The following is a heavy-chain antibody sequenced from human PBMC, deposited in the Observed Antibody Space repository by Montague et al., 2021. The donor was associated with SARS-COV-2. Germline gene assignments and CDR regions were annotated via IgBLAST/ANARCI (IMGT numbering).Heavy chain of an antibody. J-gene: IGHJ4*02. Sequence: SETLSLTCAVSGDSISGYYWTWIRQAPEKGLEWIGYIYHTGSTNYNPSFKGRVIISVDTSTNQLSLRLTSVSAADSAKYFCARHRRFGVPVAGRAYFDHWGQGTQVTVSS. CDR2: IYHTGST. CDR1: GDSISGYY. CDR3: ARHRRFGVPVAGRAYFDH. V-gene: IGHV4-59*08. D-gene: IGHD6-19*01.